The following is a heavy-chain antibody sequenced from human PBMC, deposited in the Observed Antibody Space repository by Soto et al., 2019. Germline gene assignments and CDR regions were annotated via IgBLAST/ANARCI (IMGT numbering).Heavy chain of an antibody. V-gene: IGHV1-69*02. CDR1: GGTFSSYT. CDR3: ARGGWERQLNAFDI. J-gene: IGHJ3*02. Sequence: QVQLVQSGAEVKKPGSSVKVSCKASGGTFSSYTISWVRQAPGQGLEWMGRIIPILGIANYAQKFQGRVTINADKSKSTAYMELSSLRSEDTAVYYCARGGWERQLNAFDIWGQGTMVTVSS. D-gene: IGHD1-26*01. CDR2: IIPILGIA.